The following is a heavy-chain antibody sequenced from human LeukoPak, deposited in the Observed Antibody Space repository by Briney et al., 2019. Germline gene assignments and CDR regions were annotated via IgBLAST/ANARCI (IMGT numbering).Heavy chain of an antibody. V-gene: IGHV4-59*02. Sequence: PSETLSLTCTVSGGSVSSYYWSWIRQPPGKGLEWIGYIYYSGSTNYNPSLKSRVTISVDTSKHQFSLKLSSVTAADTAVYYCAGRYCSSTSCLDYWGQGTLVTVSS. CDR1: GGSVSSYY. D-gene: IGHD2-2*01. CDR2: IYYSGST. J-gene: IGHJ4*02. CDR3: AGRYCSSTSCLDY.